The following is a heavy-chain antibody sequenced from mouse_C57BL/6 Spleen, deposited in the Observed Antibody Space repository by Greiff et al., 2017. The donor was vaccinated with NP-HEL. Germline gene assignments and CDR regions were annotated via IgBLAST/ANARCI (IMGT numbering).Heavy chain of an antibody. V-gene: IGHV5-4*01. J-gene: IGHJ2*01. D-gene: IGHD1-1*02. CDR2: ISDGGSYT. Sequence: EVKLMESGGGLVKPGGSLKLSCAASGFTFSSYAMSWVRQTPEKRLEWVATISDGGSYTYYPDNVKGRFTISRDNAKNNLYLQMSHLKSEDTAMYYCARDRNGPDYWGQGTTLTGSS. CDR3: ARDRNGPDY. CDR1: GFTFSSYA.